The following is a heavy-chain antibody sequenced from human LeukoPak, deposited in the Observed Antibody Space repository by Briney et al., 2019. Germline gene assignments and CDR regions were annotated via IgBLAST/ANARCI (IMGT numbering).Heavy chain of an antibody. J-gene: IGHJ4*02. CDR2: MTGPADTT. V-gene: IGHV3-23*01. Sequence: SGGSLRLSCAAPGFNFNNFAMSWFRQAPGKGLEWLSAMTGPADTTYYAESVKGRFTISRDYSKSMVFLQMNSLRVEDTAIYYCAKGAEIDHWGQGTLVTVSS. CDR1: GFNFNNFA. CDR3: AKGAEIDH.